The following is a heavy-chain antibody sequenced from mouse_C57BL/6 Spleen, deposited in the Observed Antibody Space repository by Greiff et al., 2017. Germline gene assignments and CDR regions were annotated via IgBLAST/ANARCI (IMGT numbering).Heavy chain of an antibody. V-gene: IGHV3-6*01. CDR1: GYSITSGYY. J-gene: IGHJ2*01. CDR3: ARTDYYGYPDY. Sequence: EVKLVESGPGLVKPSQSLSLTCSVTGYSITSGYYWNWIRQFPGNKLEWMGYISYDGSNNYNPSLKNRISITRDTSKNQFFLKLKSVTTEDTATYYCARTDYYGYPDYWGQGTTLTVSS. D-gene: IGHD2-2*01. CDR2: ISYDGSN.